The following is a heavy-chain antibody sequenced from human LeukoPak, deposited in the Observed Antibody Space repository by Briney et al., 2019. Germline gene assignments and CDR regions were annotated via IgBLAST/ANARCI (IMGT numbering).Heavy chain of an antibody. CDR2: INHSGST. Sequence: SESLSLTCAVYGGSFSGYYWSWIRQPPGKRLEWIGEINHSGSTNYNPSLKSRVTISVDTSKNQFSLKVSSVTAADTAVYYCARSYNSRGYYYYGMDVWGQGTTVTVSS. CDR3: ARSYNSRGYYYYGMDV. V-gene: IGHV4-34*01. CDR1: GGSFSGYY. D-gene: IGHD3-22*01. J-gene: IGHJ6*02.